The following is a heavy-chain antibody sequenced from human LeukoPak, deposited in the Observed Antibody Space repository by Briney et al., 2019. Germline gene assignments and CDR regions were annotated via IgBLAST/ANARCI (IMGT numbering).Heavy chain of an antibody. Sequence: SETLSLTCAGYGGSFSGYYWNWIRQPPGKGLEWIGEINHSGSTNYNPSLKSRVTISVDTSKNQFSLKLNSVTAADTAVYYCARHYGPWGQGTLVTVSS. V-gene: IGHV4-34*01. CDR1: GGSFSGYY. D-gene: IGHD3-16*01. CDR3: ARHYGP. J-gene: IGHJ5*02. CDR2: INHSGST.